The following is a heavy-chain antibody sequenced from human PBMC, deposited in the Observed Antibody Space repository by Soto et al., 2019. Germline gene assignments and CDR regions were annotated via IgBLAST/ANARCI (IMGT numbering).Heavy chain of an antibody. J-gene: IGHJ4*02. D-gene: IGHD3-9*01. CDR3: ARLGDYDMLTGYSGY. Sequence: QVQLVQSGDEVKKPGASLKVSCKASGYTFTSYAMHCVRQAPGQRLEWMGWINAGNGNTKYSQKFQGRVTITRDTSASTAYMELSSRRSEDTAVYYCARLGDYDMLTGYSGYWGQGTLVTVSS. CDR2: INAGNGNT. CDR1: GYTFTSYA. V-gene: IGHV1-3*01.